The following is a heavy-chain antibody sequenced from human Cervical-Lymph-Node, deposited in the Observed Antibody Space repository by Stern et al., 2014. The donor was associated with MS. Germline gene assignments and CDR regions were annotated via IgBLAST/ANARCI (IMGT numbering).Heavy chain of an antibody. CDR2: IIPLFGST. J-gene: IGHJ4*02. Sequence: QLVQSGAEVKKPGSSVKVSCKASGGTFSSSTISWVRQAPGQGLEWMGGIIPLFGSTNYAQKFQGRVTITADESTSTAYMELSSLRSEDTAVYYCARELSQVLVYWGQGTLVTVSS. CDR1: GGTFSSST. V-gene: IGHV1-69*01. CDR3: ARELSQVLVY.